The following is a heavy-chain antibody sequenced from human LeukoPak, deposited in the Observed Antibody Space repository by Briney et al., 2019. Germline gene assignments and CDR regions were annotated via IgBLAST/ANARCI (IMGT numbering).Heavy chain of an antibody. CDR1: GFSFSSYA. V-gene: IGHV3-23*01. J-gene: IGHJ4*02. CDR3: AKATATVTSFDY. CDR2: LSGSGGST. D-gene: IGHD4-17*01. Sequence: GGSLRLSCAASGFSFSSYAMSWVRQAPGKGLEWVSDLSGSGGSTYYADSVKGRFTISRDNSENTLYLQMNRLRAEDTAVYYCAKATATVTSFDYWGQGTLVTVSS.